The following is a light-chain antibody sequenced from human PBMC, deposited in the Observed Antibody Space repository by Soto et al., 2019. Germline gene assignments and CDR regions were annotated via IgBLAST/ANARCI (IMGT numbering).Light chain of an antibody. Sequence: EIVLTQSPGTLSLSPGERATLSCRASQSVAYTYLAWYQQKPGQAPRLLIYGASTRATGIPARFSGSGSGTEFTLTISSLQSEDFAVYYCQQYNNWPPYTFGQGTKVDIK. V-gene: IGKV3-15*01. CDR1: QSVAYTY. CDR3: QQYNNWPPYT. CDR2: GAS. J-gene: IGKJ2*01.